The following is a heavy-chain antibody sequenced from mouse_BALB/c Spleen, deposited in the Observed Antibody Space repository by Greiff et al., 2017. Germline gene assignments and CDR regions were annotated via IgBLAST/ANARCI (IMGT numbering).Heavy chain of an antibody. D-gene: IGHD4-1*02. CDR2: INPSTGYT. J-gene: IGHJ3*01. Sequence: QVQLQQSGAELAKPGASVKMSCKASGYTFTSYWMHWVKQRPGQGLEWIGYINPSTGYTEYNQKFKDKATLTSDKSSSTAYMQLSSLTSEDSAVYYCARSPSTAWFAYWGQGTLVTVSA. CDR1: GYTFTSYW. V-gene: IGHV1-7*01. CDR3: ARSPSTAWFAY.